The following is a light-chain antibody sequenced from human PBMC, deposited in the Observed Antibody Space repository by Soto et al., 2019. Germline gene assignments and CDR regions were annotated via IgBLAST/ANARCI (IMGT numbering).Light chain of an antibody. J-gene: IGLJ3*02. CDR3: QSYDTSLSGSV. CDR2: GNN. Sequence: QSVLTQPPSVSGVPGQRVTISCTGSRSNLGAGYGVHWYQQLPGTAPKLLMYGNNNRPSGVPDRFSGSKSGTSASLAITGLQAEDEADYYCQSYDTSLSGSVFGGGTKLTVL. CDR1: RSNLGAGYG. V-gene: IGLV1-40*01.